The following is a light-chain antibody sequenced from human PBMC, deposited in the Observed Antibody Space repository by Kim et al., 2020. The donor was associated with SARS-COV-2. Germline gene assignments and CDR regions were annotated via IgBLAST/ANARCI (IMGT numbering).Light chain of an antibody. CDR1: GGHSSYV. V-gene: IGLV4-69*01. Sequence: QPVLTQSPSASASLGASVKLTCTLSGGHSSYVIAWHQHQPGKGPRYLMNLNSADSHIKGDGIPDRFSGSGSGAERYLTISGLQSEDEADYYCQTWDTGIRVFGGGTQLTVL. CDR2: LNSADSH. CDR3: QTWDTGIRV. J-gene: IGLJ3*02.